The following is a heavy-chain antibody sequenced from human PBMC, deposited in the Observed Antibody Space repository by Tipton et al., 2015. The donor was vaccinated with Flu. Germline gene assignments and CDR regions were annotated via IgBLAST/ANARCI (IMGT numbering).Heavy chain of an antibody. CDR1: GFDFSTYW. V-gene: IGHV3-74*01. Sequence: GSLRLSCAASGFDFSTYWMHWFRQVPGKGLAWVSRINPDGSTTNYADSVKGRFTISRDNAQNTLYLHMNNLGAEDTAVYYCVRHYRVNSGAVDVWGRGTMVTVSS. CDR3: VRHYRVNSGAVDV. D-gene: IGHD1-1*01. CDR2: INPDGSTT. J-gene: IGHJ3*01.